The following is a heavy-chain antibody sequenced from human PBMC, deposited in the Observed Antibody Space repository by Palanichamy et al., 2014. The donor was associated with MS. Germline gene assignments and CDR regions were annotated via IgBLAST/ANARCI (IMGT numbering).Heavy chain of an antibody. D-gene: IGHD2-2*01. CDR3: ARAYCSGTSCSIYGMDV. Sequence: GKGLEWVAVIWYDGSNEDYADSVKGRFTISRDDSENTVHLQMSSLRADDTAVYSCARAYCSGTSCSIYGMDVWGQGTTATVSS. CDR2: IWYDGSNE. J-gene: IGHJ6*02. V-gene: IGHV3-33*01.